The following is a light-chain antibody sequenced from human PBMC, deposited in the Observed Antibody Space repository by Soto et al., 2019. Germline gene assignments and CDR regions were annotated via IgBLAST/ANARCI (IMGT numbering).Light chain of an antibody. Sequence: QSALTQPASVSGSPGQSITISCTGTXXXVGGYNYVSWYQQYPGKAPKLIIYEVTNRPSGVSNRFSGSKSGNTASLTISGLQAEDEADYYCSSYTSSSTLYVFGAGTQLTVL. CDR1: XXXVGGYNY. CDR2: EVT. J-gene: IGLJ7*01. V-gene: IGLV2-14*01. CDR3: SSYTSSSTLYV.